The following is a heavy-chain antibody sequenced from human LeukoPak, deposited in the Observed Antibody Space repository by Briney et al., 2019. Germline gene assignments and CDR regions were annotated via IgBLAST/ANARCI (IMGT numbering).Heavy chain of an antibody. Sequence: SPSETLSLTCTVSGGSISSYYWSWIRQPAGKGLEWIGRIYTSGSTNYNPSLKSRVTMSVDTSKNQFSLKLSSVTAADTAVYYCARDFPLWFGENALDYWGQGTLVTVSS. D-gene: IGHD3-10*01. J-gene: IGHJ4*02. CDR3: ARDFPLWFGENALDY. CDR2: IYTSGST. CDR1: GGSISSYY. V-gene: IGHV4-4*07.